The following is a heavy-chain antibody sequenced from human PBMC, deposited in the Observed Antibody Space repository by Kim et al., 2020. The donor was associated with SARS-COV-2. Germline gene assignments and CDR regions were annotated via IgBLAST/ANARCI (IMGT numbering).Heavy chain of an antibody. CDR1: GFTFSSYW. J-gene: IGHJ5*02. CDR3: ARRRQLPNWFDP. V-gene: IGHV3-74*01. Sequence: GGSLRLSCAASGFTFSSYWMHWVRQAPGKGLVWVSRINSDGSSTSYADSMKGRFTISRDNAKNTLYLQMNSLRAEDTAVYYCARRRQLPNWFDPWGQGTLVTVSS. D-gene: IGHD2-2*01. CDR2: INSDGSST.